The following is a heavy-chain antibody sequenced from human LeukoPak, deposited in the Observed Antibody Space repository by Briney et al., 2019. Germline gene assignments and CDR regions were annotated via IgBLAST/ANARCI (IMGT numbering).Heavy chain of an antibody. CDR2: ISSSGDRT. D-gene: IGHD3-3*01. Sequence: GGSLRLSCAASGFTFSSYAMTWVRQAPGKGLEWVSGISSSGDRTYYADSVKGRFSISRDNAKNTLYLQMNSLRAEDTAVYYCARWGDYYQSLFDSWGQGTLVTVSS. V-gene: IGHV3-23*01. CDR1: GFTFSSYA. CDR3: ARWGDYYQSLFDS. J-gene: IGHJ4*02.